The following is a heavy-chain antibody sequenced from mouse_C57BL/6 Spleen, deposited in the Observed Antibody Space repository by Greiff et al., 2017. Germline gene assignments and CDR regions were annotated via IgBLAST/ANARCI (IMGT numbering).Heavy chain of an antibody. CDR3: ARKDDYDPFAY. V-gene: IGHV2-2*01. CDR2: LWRGGST. J-gene: IGHJ3*01. D-gene: IGHD2-4*01. Sequence: VKLQQSGPGLVQPSQSLSITCTVSGFSLTSYGVHWVRPSPGKGLEWLGVLWRGGSTDDNAAFISRLSIITDNSKSQVFLKMSSRQADDTAIDYCARKDDYDPFAYWGQGTLVTVSA. CDR1: GFSLTSYG.